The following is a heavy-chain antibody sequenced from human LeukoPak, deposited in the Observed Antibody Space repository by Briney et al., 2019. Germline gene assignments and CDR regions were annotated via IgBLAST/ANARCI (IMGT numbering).Heavy chain of an antibody. CDR1: GFTFSNYA. CDR2: ISGSGGRT. Sequence: PGGSLILYCAASGFTFSNYAMRWVRQAPGKGLEWVSVISGSGGRTYYADSVKGRFTISRDNSKNTLYLQMNSLRAEDTAIYYCTKHGEAYGDSKTDYWGQGTLVTVSS. V-gene: IGHV3-23*01. D-gene: IGHD4-17*01. CDR3: TKHGEAYGDSKTDY. J-gene: IGHJ4*02.